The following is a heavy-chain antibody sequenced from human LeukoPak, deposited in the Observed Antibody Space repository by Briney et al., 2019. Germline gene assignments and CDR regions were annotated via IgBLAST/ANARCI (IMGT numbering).Heavy chain of an antibody. CDR2: IYTSGST. CDR3: ARQGNSSSWYMGTNWFDP. J-gene: IGHJ5*02. Sequence: SETLSLTCTVSGGSISSYYWSWIRQPAGKGLEWIGRIYTSGSTNYNPSLKSRVIMSVDTSTNQFSLKLSSVTAADTAVYYCARQGNSSSWYMGTNWFDPWGQGTLVTVSS. CDR1: GGSISSYY. D-gene: IGHD6-13*01. V-gene: IGHV4-4*07.